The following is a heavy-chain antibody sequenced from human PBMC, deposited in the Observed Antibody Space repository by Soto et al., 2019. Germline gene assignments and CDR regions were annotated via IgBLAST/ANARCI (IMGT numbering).Heavy chain of an antibody. Sequence: QLQLQESGSGLVKPSQTLSLTCAVSGGSISSGGYSWSWILQPPGKGLEWIGYIQHSGSTYYNPSLKSRVTISVDRSKNQFSLQLSSVIAADTAVYYCASGGVVADDAFDIWGQGTMVTVSS. J-gene: IGHJ3*02. CDR1: GGSISSGGYS. D-gene: IGHD5-12*01. CDR2: IQHSGST. V-gene: IGHV4-30-2*01. CDR3: ASGGVVADDAFDI.